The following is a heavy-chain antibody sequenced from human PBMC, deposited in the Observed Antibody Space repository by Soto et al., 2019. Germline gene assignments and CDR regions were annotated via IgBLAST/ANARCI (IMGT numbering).Heavy chain of an antibody. Sequence: EVQLVESGGGLEQPGGSLRLSCAASGFTFSSYNMNWVRQSPGKGLGWVSYISSSGSSIYYADSVKGRFTVSRDEAKNSLYLQMNSLRVEDTAVYYCASDAGIALTGTYYGMDVWGQGTTVTVSS. J-gene: IGHJ6*02. CDR2: ISSSGSSI. CDR3: ASDAGIALTGTYYGMDV. V-gene: IGHV3-48*01. CDR1: GFTFSSYN. D-gene: IGHD1-20*01.